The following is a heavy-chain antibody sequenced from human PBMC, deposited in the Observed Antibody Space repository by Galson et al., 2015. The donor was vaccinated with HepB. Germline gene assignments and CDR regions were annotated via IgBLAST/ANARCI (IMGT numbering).Heavy chain of an antibody. D-gene: IGHD4-17*01. J-gene: IGHJ3*02. Sequence: SLRLSCAASGFTFSSYAMHWVRQAPGKGLEWVAVILYDGSNKYYADSVKGRFTISRDNSKNTLYLQMNSLRAEDTAVYYSALSSGDYGGAFDIWGQGTMVTVSS. V-gene: IGHV3-30-3*01. CDR3: ALSSGDYGGAFDI. CDR2: ILYDGSNK. CDR1: GFTFSSYA.